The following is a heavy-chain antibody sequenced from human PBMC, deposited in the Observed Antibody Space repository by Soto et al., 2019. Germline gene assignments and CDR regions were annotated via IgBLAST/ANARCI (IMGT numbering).Heavy chain of an antibody. V-gene: IGHV4-34*01. Sequence: QVQLQQWGAGLLKPSETLSLTCAVYGGFFSGYYWSWIRQPPGKGLEWIGEINDSGSTKYNPPLKSRATISVDTSKNQFSLKLSSVTAADTAVHYCARGRAIFGEVTPFDYWGQGTLVTVSS. CDR1: GGFFSGYY. J-gene: IGHJ4*02. D-gene: IGHD3-3*01. CDR3: ARGRAIFGEVTPFDY. CDR2: INDSGST.